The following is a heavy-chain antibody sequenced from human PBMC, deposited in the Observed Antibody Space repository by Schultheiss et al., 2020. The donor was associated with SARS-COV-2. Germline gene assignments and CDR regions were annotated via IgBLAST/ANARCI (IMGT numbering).Heavy chain of an antibody. Sequence: SETLSLTCTVSGGSISSSSYYWGWIRQPPGKGLEWIGSIYYSGSTYYNPSLKSRVTISVDTSKNQFSLKLSSVTAADTAVYYCATLYSSSWGDTFDIWGQGTMVTVSS. CDR3: ATLYSSSWGDTFDI. CDR2: IYYSGST. V-gene: IGHV4-39*07. D-gene: IGHD6-13*01. CDR1: GGSISSSSYY. J-gene: IGHJ3*02.